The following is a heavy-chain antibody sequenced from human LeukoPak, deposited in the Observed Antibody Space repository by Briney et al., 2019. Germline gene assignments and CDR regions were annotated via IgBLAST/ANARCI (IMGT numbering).Heavy chain of an antibody. D-gene: IGHD2-21*01. CDR3: ARTYSSCSLDL. Sequence: SQTLSLTCDISGDSVSSSSATWNRIRQSPSRGLEWLGRTYYKSKWYNDYAVSVRSRITINPDTSKNQFSLQLHSVTPEDTAVYYCARTYSSCSLDLWGQGTLVTVSS. J-gene: IGHJ5*02. CDR2: TYYKSKWYN. CDR1: GDSVSSSSAT. V-gene: IGHV6-1*01.